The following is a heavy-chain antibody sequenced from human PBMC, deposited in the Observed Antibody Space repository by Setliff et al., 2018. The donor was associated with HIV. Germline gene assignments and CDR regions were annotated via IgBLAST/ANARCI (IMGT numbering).Heavy chain of an antibody. CDR2: IHQSGST. Sequence: PSETLSLTCTASGYSISSGYYWGWIRQPPGKGLEWIGSIHQSGSTYYNSSLKSRVTMSVDTSKNKFSLKLSSVTAADTAVYYCARDLGSAYSYAQGRFDPWGQGTLVTVSS. V-gene: IGHV4-38-2*02. J-gene: IGHJ5*02. D-gene: IGHD5-18*01. CDR3: ARDLGSAYSYAQGRFDP. CDR1: GYSISSGYY.